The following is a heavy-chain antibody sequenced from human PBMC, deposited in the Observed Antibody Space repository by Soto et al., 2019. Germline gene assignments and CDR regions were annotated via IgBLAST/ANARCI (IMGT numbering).Heavy chain of an antibody. CDR1: GGSFSGYY. V-gene: IGHV4-34*01. J-gene: IGHJ3*02. D-gene: IGHD3-10*01. Sequence: TETLSLTCAVYGGSFSGYYWSWIRQPPGKGLEWIVEINNSGSTNYKPSLKSRVTISVDTSKNQFSLKLSSVTAADTAVYYCARAGSAFHXWGQGTIVTVS. CDR3: ARAGSAFHX. CDR2: INNSGST.